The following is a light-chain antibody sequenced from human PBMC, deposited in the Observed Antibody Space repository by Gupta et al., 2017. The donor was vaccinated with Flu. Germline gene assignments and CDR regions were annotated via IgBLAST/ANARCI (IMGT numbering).Light chain of an antibody. Sequence: LTQSPSVLTASVGDRVKITCRARQGMSSYLAWHQQKPGKAPKRLISAASTLQSGVPSRFSGSGSGTEFNLTISSLQPEDFATYYCQQLHTFGGGTKVEIK. CDR2: AAS. V-gene: IGKV1-9*01. J-gene: IGKJ4*01. CDR3: QQLHT. CDR1: QGMSSY.